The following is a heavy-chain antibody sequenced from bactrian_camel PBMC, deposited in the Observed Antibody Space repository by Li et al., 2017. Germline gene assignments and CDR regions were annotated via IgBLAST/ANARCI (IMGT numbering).Heavy chain of an antibody. CDR3: AAGWSFGMGTLLRRHYNY. CDR2: IVILGGTT. D-gene: IGHD1*01. Sequence: QLVESGGASVEVGGSLTLSCVASKKVQSMGWVRQVPGKEREGVAAIVILGGTTYYADSVKGRFAISQDHAKNTVYLQMNSLKPEDTAMYYCAAGWSFGMGTLLRRHYNYWGQGTQVTVS. J-gene: IGHJ4*01. CDR1: KKVQS. V-gene: IGHV3S54*01.